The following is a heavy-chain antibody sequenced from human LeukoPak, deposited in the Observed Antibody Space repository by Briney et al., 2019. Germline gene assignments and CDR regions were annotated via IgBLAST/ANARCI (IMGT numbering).Heavy chain of an antibody. Sequence: ASVKVSCKASGYTFTSYGISWVRQAPGQGLEWMGWISAYNGNTNYAQKLQGRVTMTIDTSTSTPYMELRSLRSDDTAVYYCARGSEVGATLGLYYFDYWGQGTLVTVSS. CDR2: ISAYNGNT. CDR3: ARGSEVGATLGLYYFDY. V-gene: IGHV1-18*01. D-gene: IGHD1-26*01. J-gene: IGHJ4*02. CDR1: GYTFTSYG.